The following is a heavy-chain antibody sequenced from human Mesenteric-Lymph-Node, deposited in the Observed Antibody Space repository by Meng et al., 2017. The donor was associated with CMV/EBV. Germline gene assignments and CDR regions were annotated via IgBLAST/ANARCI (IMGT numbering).Heavy chain of an antibody. CDR1: GFTFSTYS. V-gene: IGHV3-30*04. CDR3: ARVGSGWSQPFDS. J-gene: IGHJ4*02. Sequence: CAASGFTFSTYSMHWVRQAPGKGLEWVAVISYDGSKTYYADSVKGRFTIARDNSKNTLSLQMNSLRAEDTAVYYCARVGSGWSQPFDSWGQGTLVTVSS. CDR2: ISYDGSKT. D-gene: IGHD6-19*01.